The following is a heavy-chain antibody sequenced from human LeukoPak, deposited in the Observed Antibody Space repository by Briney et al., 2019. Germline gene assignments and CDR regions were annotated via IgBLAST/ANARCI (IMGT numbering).Heavy chain of an antibody. J-gene: IGHJ2*01. CDR1: GLTFSNYA. CDR2: ISGSGRHT. D-gene: IGHD2-15*01. Sequence: GSLRLSCAASGLTFSNYAMSWVRQAPGKGLEWVSIISGSGRHTYYADSVKGRFTISRDNSKNTLYPQMNSLRAEDTAVYYCARRLVGLCSGGSCFPYYWYFDLWGRGTLVTVSS. CDR3: ARRLVGLCSGGSCFPYYWYFDL. V-gene: IGHV3-23*01.